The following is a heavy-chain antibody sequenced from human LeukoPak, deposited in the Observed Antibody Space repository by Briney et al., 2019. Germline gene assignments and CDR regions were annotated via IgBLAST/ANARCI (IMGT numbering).Heavy chain of an antibody. CDR3: AREGHRMYYYESSDYRFDS. CDR2: ISAYNGNT. Sequence: GESLKISCKGSGYTFTSYGISWVRQAPGRGLEWMGWISAYNGNTKYAQKLQGRVTMTRDTSTSTAYMELRSLRSDDTAVYYCAREGHRMYYYESSDYRFDSWGQGTLVTVSS. J-gene: IGHJ4*02. D-gene: IGHD3-22*01. V-gene: IGHV1-18*01. CDR1: GYTFTSYG.